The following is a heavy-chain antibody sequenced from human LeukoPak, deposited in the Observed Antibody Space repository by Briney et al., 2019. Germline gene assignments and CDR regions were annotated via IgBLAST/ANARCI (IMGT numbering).Heavy chain of an antibody. CDR3: ARDAGLELGWFDP. J-gene: IGHJ5*02. V-gene: IGHV4-39*07. CDR1: GGSISSSSYY. CDR2: IYYSGST. Sequence: SETLSLTCTVSGGSISSSSYYWGWIRQPPGKGLEWIGSIYYSGSTNYNPSPKSRVTISVDTSKNQFSLKLSSVTAADTAVYFCARDAGLELGWFDPWGQGTLVTVSS. D-gene: IGHD1-7*01.